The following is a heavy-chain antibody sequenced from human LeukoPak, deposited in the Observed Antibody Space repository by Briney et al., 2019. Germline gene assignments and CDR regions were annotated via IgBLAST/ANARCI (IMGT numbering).Heavy chain of an antibody. D-gene: IGHD3-16*01. CDR2: ISPSGGST. V-gene: IGHV3-23*01. CDR1: GFTFSTNA. J-gene: IGHJ4*02. Sequence: HAGGSLRLSCAASGFTFSTNAMSWVRQAPGKVLEWVSAISPSGGSTYYADSVKGRFTISRDNSKNTLYLQMNSLRAEDTAVYYCARVGYVWGSYEDYFDYWGQGTLVTVSS. CDR3: ARVGYVWGSYEDYFDY.